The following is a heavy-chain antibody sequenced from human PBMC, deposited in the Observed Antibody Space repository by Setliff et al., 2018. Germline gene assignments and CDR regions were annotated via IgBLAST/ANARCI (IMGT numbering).Heavy chain of an antibody. CDR2: IYTSWST. Sequence: SETLSLTCTVSGDPMSSRRYYWAWIRQPAGKGLEWIGQIYTSWSTNYNPSLKSRVTISLDTSNNQFSLKLNSVTAADTAVYYCARMSGFQYMDVWGKGTTVTVSS. J-gene: IGHJ6*03. CDR3: ARMSGFQYMDV. CDR1: GDPMSSRRYY. V-gene: IGHV4-61*09. D-gene: IGHD3-3*01.